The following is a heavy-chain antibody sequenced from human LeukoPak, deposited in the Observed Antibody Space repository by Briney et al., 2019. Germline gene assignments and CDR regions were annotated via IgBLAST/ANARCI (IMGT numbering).Heavy chain of an antibody. CDR1: GFTFSSYW. D-gene: IGHD3/OR15-3a*01. CDR3: ARWTGKGDAFDI. Sequence: PGRSLRLSCAASGFTFSSYWMHWVRQAPGKGLVWVSRINSDGSSTSYADSVKGRFTISRDNAKNTLYLQMNSLRAEDTAVYYCARWTGKGDAFDIWGQGTMVTVSS. CDR2: INSDGSST. V-gene: IGHV3-74*01. J-gene: IGHJ3*02.